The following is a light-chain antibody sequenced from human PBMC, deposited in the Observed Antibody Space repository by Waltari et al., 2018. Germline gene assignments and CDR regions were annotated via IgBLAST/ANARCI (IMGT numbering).Light chain of an antibody. CDR3: QSYDGSLSGVV. CDR1: SSNIGAGYD. Sequence: QSVLTQPPSVSGAPGQRVTISCTGSSSNIGAGYDVHWYQQLPGTAPRLLIYGNCDRPSGVPYRFSGSKAGPAGSRAITGLQAEDEADYYCQSYDGSLSGVVFGGGTKLTVL. CDR2: GNC. V-gene: IGLV1-40*01. J-gene: IGLJ2*01.